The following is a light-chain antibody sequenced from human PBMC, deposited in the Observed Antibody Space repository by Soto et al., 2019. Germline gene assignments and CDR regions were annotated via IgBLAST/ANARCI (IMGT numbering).Light chain of an antibody. CDR2: GES. J-gene: IGKJ5*01. CDR3: QQYNNWPPST. V-gene: IGKV3D-15*01. CDR1: QRVXSK. Sequence: ETGVTQSAATLSVSPGERATLSCRASQRVXSKLGWYEQKPGQAPRLLIXGESTRGTGIPGRFSGSGSGTEFTLTISSLKSEYFAFSYCQQYNNWPPSTFGQGTRLEIK.